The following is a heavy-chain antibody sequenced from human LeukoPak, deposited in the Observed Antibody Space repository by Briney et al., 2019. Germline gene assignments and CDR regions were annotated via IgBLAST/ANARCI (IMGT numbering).Heavy chain of an antibody. CDR2: IYYSGST. Sequence: PSETLSLTCTVSGGSISSYYWSWIRQPPGKGLEWIGYIYYSGSTNYNPSLKSRVTISVDTSKNRFSLKLSSVTAADTAVYYCAREGTTVTHFDYWGQGTLVTVSS. D-gene: IGHD4-17*01. V-gene: IGHV4-59*01. CDR3: AREGTTVTHFDY. J-gene: IGHJ4*02. CDR1: GGSISSYY.